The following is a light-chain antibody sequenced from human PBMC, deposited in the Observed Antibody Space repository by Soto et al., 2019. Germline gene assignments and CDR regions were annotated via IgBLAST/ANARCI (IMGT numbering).Light chain of an antibody. V-gene: IGKV3-15*01. CDR2: HAS. CDR3: QKYNKWPLT. Sequence: EIVMTQSPATRSVSPGERATLSCRASQSVSSNLAWYQQKPGQAPRLLIYHASTRATGIPARFSGSGSGTEFTLTISSLQSEDFAVYYCQKYNKWPLTFGGGTKVEIK. CDR1: QSVSSN. J-gene: IGKJ4*01.